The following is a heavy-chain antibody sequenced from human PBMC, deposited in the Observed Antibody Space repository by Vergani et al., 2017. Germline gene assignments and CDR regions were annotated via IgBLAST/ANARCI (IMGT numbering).Heavy chain of an antibody. CDR2: ISAYNGNT. V-gene: IGHV1-18*01. D-gene: IGHD1-26*01. Sequence: QVQLVQSGAEVKKPGASVKVSCKASGYTFTSYGISWVRQAPGQGREWMGWISAYNGNTTYAQKLQGRVTMTTDTSTSTAYMELRSLRSDDTAVYYCARHGYELDCYYYSMDVWGKGTTVTVSS. J-gene: IGHJ6*03. CDR1: GYTFTSYG. CDR3: ARHGYELDCYYYSMDV.